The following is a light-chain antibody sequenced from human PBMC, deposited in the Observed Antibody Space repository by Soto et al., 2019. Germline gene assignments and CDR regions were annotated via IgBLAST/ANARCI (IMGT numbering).Light chain of an antibody. Sequence: VLTQSPGTLSLSPGERATLSCRASQSVSSSYLAWYQQKPGQAPRLLIYGASSRATGIPDRFSGSGSGTDFTLTISRLEPEDFAVYYCQQYGSSPRDTFGQGTKV. CDR1: QSVSSSY. CDR3: QQYGSSPRDT. V-gene: IGKV3-20*01. CDR2: GAS. J-gene: IGKJ1*01.